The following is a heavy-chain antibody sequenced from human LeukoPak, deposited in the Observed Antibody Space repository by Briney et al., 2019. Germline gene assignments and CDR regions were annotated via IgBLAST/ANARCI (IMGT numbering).Heavy chain of an antibody. CDR1: GGSISSGGYY. Sequence: SETLSLTCAVSGGSISSGGYYWSWIRQPPGKGLEWIGYIYHSGSTYYNPSLKSRVTISVDRSKNQFSLKLSSVTAADTAVYYCARDPSYRGVENYFDYWGQGTLVTVSS. D-gene: IGHD1-14*01. V-gene: IGHV4-30-2*01. J-gene: IGHJ4*02. CDR3: ARDPSYRGVENYFDY. CDR2: IYHSGST.